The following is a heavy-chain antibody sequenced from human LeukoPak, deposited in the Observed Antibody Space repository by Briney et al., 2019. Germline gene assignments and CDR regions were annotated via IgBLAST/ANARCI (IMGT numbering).Heavy chain of an antibody. CDR2: IYYSGST. D-gene: IGHD4-17*01. J-gene: IGHJ4*02. Sequence: SETLSLICTVSGGSISSYYWSWSRQPPGKGLEWIGYIYYSGSTNYNPSLKSRVTISVDTSKNQLSLKLSSVTAADTAVYYCARASFSTVTVDYWGQGTLVTVSS. V-gene: IGHV4-59*01. CDR3: ARASFSTVTVDY. CDR1: GGSISSYY.